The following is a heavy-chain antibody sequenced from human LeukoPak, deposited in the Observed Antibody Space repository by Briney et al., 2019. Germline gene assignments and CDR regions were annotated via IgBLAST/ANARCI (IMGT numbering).Heavy chain of an antibody. Sequence: GGSLRLSCAASGFTLSGFVMNWVRQTPRGGLEWVSYISTSSSTIYYADSVKGRFTISRDNAKNSLYLQMTSLRDEDTAVYYCARGRSGTSDYWGLGTLVTVSS. J-gene: IGHJ4*02. CDR3: ARGRSGTSDY. D-gene: IGHD3-3*01. CDR2: ISTSSSTI. CDR1: GFTLSGFV. V-gene: IGHV3-48*02.